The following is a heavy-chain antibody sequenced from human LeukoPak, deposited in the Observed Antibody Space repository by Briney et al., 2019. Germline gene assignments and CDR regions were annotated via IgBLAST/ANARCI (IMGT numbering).Heavy chain of an antibody. J-gene: IGHJ4*02. CDR1: GFTFSDYY. V-gene: IGHV3-11*04. CDR2: ISSRDTTI. D-gene: IGHD5-18*01. Sequence: GGSLRLSCAASGFTFSDYYMSWIRQAPGRGLEWVSYISSRDTTIYYADSVKGRFTISRDNAKNSLFLQMNSLRAEDTAVYYCARDDGSSYGPFDYWGQGTLVTVSS. CDR3: ARDDGSSYGPFDY.